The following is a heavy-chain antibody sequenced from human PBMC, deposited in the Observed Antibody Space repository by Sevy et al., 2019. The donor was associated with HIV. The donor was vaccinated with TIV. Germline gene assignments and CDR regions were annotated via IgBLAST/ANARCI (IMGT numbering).Heavy chain of an antibody. J-gene: IGHJ3*02. CDR2: IYPGDSDA. Sequence: GESLKISCRGSGDIFPTYWIGWVRQKPGKGLEWMGIIYPGDSDAKYSPSFQGQVIISVDKSISTAYLQWSSLKASDTAIYYRARLIKDCSGDTCYTRHGFDIWGQGTMVTVSS. D-gene: IGHD2-2*02. V-gene: IGHV5-51*01. CDR1: GDIFPTYW. CDR3: ARLIKDCSGDTCYTRHGFDI.